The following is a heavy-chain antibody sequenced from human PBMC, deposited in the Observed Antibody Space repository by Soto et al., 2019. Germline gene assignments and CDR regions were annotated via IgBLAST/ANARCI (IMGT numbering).Heavy chain of an antibody. V-gene: IGHV3-72*01. D-gene: IGHD3-3*01. CDR1: GFTFSDHY. J-gene: IGHJ3*02. CDR2: IRNNANSYTT. Sequence: GGSLRLSCAVSGFTFSDHYMDWVRQAPGKGLEWVGHIRNNANSYTTEYAASVRGRFTISRDDSKNSLYLHMNSLKTEDTAVYYWATGSGADYPFDIWGQGTMVTVSS. CDR3: ATGSGADYPFDI.